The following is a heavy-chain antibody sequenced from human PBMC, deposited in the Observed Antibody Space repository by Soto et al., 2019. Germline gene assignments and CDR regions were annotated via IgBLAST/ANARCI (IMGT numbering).Heavy chain of an antibody. D-gene: IGHD6-6*01. V-gene: IGHV3-23*01. CDR3: AKALYGSSSPYYNGMHF. J-gene: IGHJ6*02. CDR2: ISGSGGAT. CDR1: GFTFSSYA. Sequence: GGSLRLSCAASGFTFSSYAMTWVRQAPGKGLEWVSIISGSGGATYYADSVKGRFSISRDNSKNTLYLQMNSLRAEDTAVYFCAKALYGSSSPYYNGMHFSGPAPT.